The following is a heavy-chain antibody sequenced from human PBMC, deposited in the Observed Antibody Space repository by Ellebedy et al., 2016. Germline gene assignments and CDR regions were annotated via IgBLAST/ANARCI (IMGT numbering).Heavy chain of an antibody. V-gene: IGHV4-39*01. J-gene: IGHJ4*02. D-gene: IGHD3-22*01. Sequence: SETLSLTCTVSGGSISSSRYYWGWIRQPPGKGLEWIGSIYYSGSTYYNSSLKSRVTISVDTSKNQFSLRLSSVTAADTAVYYCARWEDDSRGAHFDHWGQGTLVAVSS. CDR1: GGSISSSRYY. CDR2: IYYSGST. CDR3: ARWEDDSRGAHFDH.